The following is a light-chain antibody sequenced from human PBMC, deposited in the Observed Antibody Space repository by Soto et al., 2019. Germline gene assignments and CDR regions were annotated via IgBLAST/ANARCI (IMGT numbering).Light chain of an antibody. J-gene: IGKJ3*01. Sequence: EIVLTQSPGTLSLSPGERATLSCRASQSVASSHLAWYRQKPGQTPTLLIYDASSRATGIPDRISGSGSGTDFTLTIRILEPEDFAVYYCQLCDNSPLTLGHGAKVDIK. V-gene: IGKV3-20*01. CDR3: QLCDNSPLT. CDR2: DAS. CDR1: QSVASSH.